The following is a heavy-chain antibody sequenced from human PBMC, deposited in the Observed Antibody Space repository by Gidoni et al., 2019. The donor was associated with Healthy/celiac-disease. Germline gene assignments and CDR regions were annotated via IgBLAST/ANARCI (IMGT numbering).Heavy chain of an antibody. CDR2: ISGSGGST. J-gene: IGHJ4*02. CDR1: GFTFSSYA. CDR3: ANGKNPGLFDY. V-gene: IGHV3-23*01. Sequence: GSLRLSCAASGFTFSSYAMSWVRQAPGKGLGWVSAISGSGGSTYYADSVKGRFTISRDNSKNPLYLQMNSLKAEDTAVYYCANGKNPGLFDYWGQGTLVTVSS.